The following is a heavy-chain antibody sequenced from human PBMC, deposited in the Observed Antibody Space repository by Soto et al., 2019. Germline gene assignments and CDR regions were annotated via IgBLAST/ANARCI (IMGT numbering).Heavy chain of an antibody. Sequence: PGGSLRLSCAASGFTVSSNYMSWVRQAPGKGLEWVSVIYSGGSTYYADSVKGRFTISRDNSKNTLYLQMNSLRAEDTAVYYCARDQGNNWNRFDYWGQGTLVTVSS. CDR3: ARDQGNNWNRFDY. J-gene: IGHJ4*02. CDR1: GFTVSSNY. D-gene: IGHD1-20*01. CDR2: IYSGGST. V-gene: IGHV3-66*01.